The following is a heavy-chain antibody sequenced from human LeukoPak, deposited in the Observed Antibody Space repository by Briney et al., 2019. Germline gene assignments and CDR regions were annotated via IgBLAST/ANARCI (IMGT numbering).Heavy chain of an antibody. CDR1: GFTFSSYA. CDR2: ISSNGGST. Sequence: PGGSLRLSCAASGFTFSSYAMHWVRQAPGKGLEYVSAISSNGGSTYYANSVKGRFTISRDNSKNRLYLQMGSLRAEDMAVYYCARVVRSYDFWSGYYDYWGQGTLVTVSS. CDR3: ARVVRSYDFWSGYYDY. D-gene: IGHD3-3*01. V-gene: IGHV3-64*01. J-gene: IGHJ4*02.